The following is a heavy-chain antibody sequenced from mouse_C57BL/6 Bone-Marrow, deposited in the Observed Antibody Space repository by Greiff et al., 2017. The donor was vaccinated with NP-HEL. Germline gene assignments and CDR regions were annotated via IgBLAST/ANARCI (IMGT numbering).Heavy chain of an antibody. CDR3: VRGAD. J-gene: IGHJ3*01. V-gene: IGHV1-80*01. Sequence: VQLQQSGAELVKPGASVKISCKASGYEFTNYWMNWVKQRPGKGLEWIGVIYPGGGGTNYNGKFKDKATLTADKSSSTAYMQLSRLTSEESAVYGCVRGADWGQGTLVTVSA. CDR1: GYEFTNYW. CDR2: IYPGGGGT.